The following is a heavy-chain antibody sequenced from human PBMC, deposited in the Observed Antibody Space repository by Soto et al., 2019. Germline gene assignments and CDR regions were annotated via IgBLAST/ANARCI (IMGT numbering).Heavy chain of an antibody. J-gene: IGHJ4*02. Sequence: EVQLLESGGGLVQPGGSLRLSCAVSGFTFSSHAMSWVRQAPGKGRECVASITGSGDSTYYADSVQGRFTISRDKSKSTLYLQMNSLRADYTAVYYCAKDLQFSGLLSVQTVDYWGQGTQVTVSS. D-gene: IGHD6-19*01. CDR1: GFTFSSHA. V-gene: IGHV3-23*01. CDR3: AKDLQFSGLLSVQTVDY. CDR2: ITGSGDST.